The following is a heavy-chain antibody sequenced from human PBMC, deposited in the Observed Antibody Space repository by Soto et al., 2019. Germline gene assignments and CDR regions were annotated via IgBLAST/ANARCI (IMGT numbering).Heavy chain of an antibody. CDR1: GCTCSSYS. CDR2: IGTAGDT. V-gene: IGHV3-13*01. Sequence: GGALRLSWAASGCTCSSYSMHWVSQATGKGLEWVSAIGTAGDTYYAGSVEGGFTISRENAKNTLYLQMNSLSAEDTSLYYCARYSSSWYTLALWGQGTLVPVSS. D-gene: IGHD6-13*01. CDR3: ARYSSSWYTLAL. J-gene: IGHJ4*02.